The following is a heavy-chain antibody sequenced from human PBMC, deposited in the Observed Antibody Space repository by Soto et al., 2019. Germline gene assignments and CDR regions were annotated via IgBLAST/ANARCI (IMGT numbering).Heavy chain of an antibody. CDR3: GRDLAITVQAPMGY. Sequence: ASVKVSCKASGYTFTSYGISWVRQAPGQGLEWMGWISAYNGNTNYAQKLQGRVTMTTDTSTSTAYMELRSLRSDDTAVYYCGRDLAITVQAPMGYWGQGTLVTVSS. CDR2: ISAYNGNT. CDR1: GYTFTSYG. D-gene: IGHD4-4*01. V-gene: IGHV1-18*01. J-gene: IGHJ4*02.